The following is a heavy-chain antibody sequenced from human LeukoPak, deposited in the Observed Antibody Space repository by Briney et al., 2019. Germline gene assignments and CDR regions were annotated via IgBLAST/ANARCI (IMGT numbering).Heavy chain of an antibody. D-gene: IGHD1/OR15-1a*01. Sequence: PGGSLRLSCAASGVTFRSYWMSWVRQAPGKGLEWVANIKQDGSEKYYVDSVKGRFTISRDNAKNSLYLQMNSLRAEDTAVYYCARTRTRAGYYFDYWGQGTLVTVSS. V-gene: IGHV3-7*01. CDR1: GVTFRSYW. J-gene: IGHJ4*02. CDR2: IKQDGSEK. CDR3: ARTRTRAGYYFDY.